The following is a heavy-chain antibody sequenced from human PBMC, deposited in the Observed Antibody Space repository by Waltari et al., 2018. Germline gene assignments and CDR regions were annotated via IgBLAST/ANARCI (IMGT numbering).Heavy chain of an antibody. J-gene: IGHJ4*02. CDR3: ARGGTAAGRDHYFDY. Sequence: QVQLQQWGAGLLKPSETLSLTCAVYGGSFSGYYWSWLRPPPGKGLEWIGEINHSGSTNYNPSLKSRVTISVDTSKNQFSLKLSSVTATDTAVYYCARGGTAAGRDHYFDYWGQGTLVTVSS. CDR2: INHSGST. D-gene: IGHD6-13*01. V-gene: IGHV4-34*01. CDR1: GGSFSGYY.